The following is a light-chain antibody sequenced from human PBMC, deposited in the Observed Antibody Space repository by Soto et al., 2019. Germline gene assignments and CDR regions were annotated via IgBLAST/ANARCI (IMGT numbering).Light chain of an antibody. V-gene: IGKV1-39*01. CDR2: AAS. CDR3: QQSYSTPRT. J-gene: IGKJ1*01. CDR1: QSISSY. Sequence: DIQMTQSPSSXSAXVGDRVTITCRASQSISSYLNWYQQKPGKAPKLLIYAASSLQSGVPSRFSGSGSGTDFTLTISRLQPEDFATYYCQQSYSTPRTFGQGTKVEIK.